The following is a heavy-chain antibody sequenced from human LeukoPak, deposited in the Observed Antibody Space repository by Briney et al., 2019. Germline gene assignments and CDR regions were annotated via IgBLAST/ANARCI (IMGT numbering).Heavy chain of an antibody. V-gene: IGHV1-46*01. D-gene: IGHD1-26*01. J-gene: IGHJ4*02. CDR2: INPSGGST. Sequence: ASVKVSCKASGYTFTSYYMHWVRQAPGQGLEWMGIINPSGGSTSYAQKFQGRVTMTRDMSTSTVYMELSSLRSEDTAVYYCARAPQYIVGATIFDYWGQGTLVTVSS. CDR1: GYTFTSYY. CDR3: ARAPQYIVGATIFDY.